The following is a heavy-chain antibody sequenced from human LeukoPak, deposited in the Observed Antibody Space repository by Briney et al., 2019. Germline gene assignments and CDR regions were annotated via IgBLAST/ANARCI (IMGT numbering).Heavy chain of an antibody. J-gene: IGHJ4*02. Sequence: GGPLRLSFEPPGFTSGKAWRSGFAKPQGRGLRGVGRIKSKTDGGTTDYAAPVKGRFTISRDDSKNTLYLQMNSLKTEDTAVYYCTTDLAVTRNYWGQGTLVTVSS. D-gene: IGHD4-17*01. CDR3: TTDLAVTRNY. CDR1: GFTSGKAW. CDR2: IKSKTDGGTT. V-gene: IGHV3-15*01.